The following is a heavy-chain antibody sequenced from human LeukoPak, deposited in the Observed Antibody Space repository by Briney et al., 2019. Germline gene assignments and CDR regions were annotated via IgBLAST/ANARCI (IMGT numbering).Heavy chain of an antibody. D-gene: IGHD3-10*01. J-gene: IGHJ4*02. V-gene: IGHV3-7*04. CDR3: ARRHHFGFLDS. CDR1: GFNFVSYW. CDR2: IKQDGSEK. Sequence: PGGSLRLSCAASGFNFVSYWMKWVRQAPGKGLEWVANIKQDGSEKYYVDSVKGRFTISRDNAKNSVYLQMNSLRAEDTAVYYCARRHHFGFLDSWGQGTLVTVSS.